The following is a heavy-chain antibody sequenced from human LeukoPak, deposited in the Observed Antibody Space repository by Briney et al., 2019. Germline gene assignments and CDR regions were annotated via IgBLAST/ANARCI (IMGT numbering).Heavy chain of an antibody. V-gene: IGHV3-7*01. J-gene: IGHJ4*02. Sequence: GGSLRLSCAASGFTFGIYWMSWVRQAPGKGLEWVASIKEDGSERYYVDSVKGRFTISRDNAKNSLYLQMNSLRAEDTAVYYCAMSGYGRQGSFDYWGQGTLVTVSS. D-gene: IGHD5-12*01. CDR3: AMSGYGRQGSFDY. CDR2: IKEDGSER. CDR1: GFTFGIYW.